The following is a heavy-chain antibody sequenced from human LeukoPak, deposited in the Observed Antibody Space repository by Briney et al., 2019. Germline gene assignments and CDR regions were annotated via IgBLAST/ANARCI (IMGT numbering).Heavy chain of an antibody. Sequence: PGGSLRLSCATSGFTFSRFWMSWVRQAPGKGLEWLANIREDGTEKKYVDSVKGRFTISRDNAKNSLSLQMNSLRADDMAVYYCVSGRDLDYWGQGALVTVSS. CDR2: IREDGTEK. V-gene: IGHV3-7*01. J-gene: IGHJ4*02. CDR1: GFTFSRFW. D-gene: IGHD5-24*01. CDR3: VSGRDLDY.